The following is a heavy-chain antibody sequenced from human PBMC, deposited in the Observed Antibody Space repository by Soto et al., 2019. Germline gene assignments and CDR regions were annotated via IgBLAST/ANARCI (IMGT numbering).Heavy chain of an antibody. CDR1: GYSFTDYW. Sequence: GESLEISCKGSGYSFTDYWIGWVRQVPGKGLEWLGIIYPGESHTRYGPSFQGQVTISADKSINIACLQWSSLKASDTAIYYCARVGHSAVRLDFWGPGTRVTVSS. D-gene: IGHD6-6*01. CDR2: IYPGESHT. J-gene: IGHJ4*02. V-gene: IGHV5-51*01. CDR3: ARVGHSAVRLDF.